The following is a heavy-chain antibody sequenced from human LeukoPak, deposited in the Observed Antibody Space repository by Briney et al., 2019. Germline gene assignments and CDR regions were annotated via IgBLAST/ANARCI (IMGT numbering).Heavy chain of an antibody. D-gene: IGHD3-10*01. CDR1: GFTFSRYA. V-gene: IGHV3-23*01. CDR2: ISGSGGSI. CDR3: AKEGRPLLAMVEYCQH. J-gene: IGHJ1*01. Sequence: GGSLRLSCAASGFTFSRYAMSWVRQAPGKGLEWVSAISGSGGSIYYADSVKGRFTISRDNSKNTLYLQMNSLRAEDTAVYYCAKEGRPLLAMVEYCQHWGQGTLVTVSS.